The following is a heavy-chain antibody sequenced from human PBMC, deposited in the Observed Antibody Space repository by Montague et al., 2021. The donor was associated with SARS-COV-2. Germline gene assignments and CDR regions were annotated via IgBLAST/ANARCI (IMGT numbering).Heavy chain of an antibody. CDR1: GDSINSDTAF. CDR3: AGHDHTDFGNPNWFDP. V-gene: IGHV4-39*01. Sequence: SETLSLTCTVSGDSINSDTAFWGWVRQSPGKGLEWIGSMVYSGSNFYNLTLRSRLTISVDTYKSQFSLELRAVTAADTGLYYCAGHDHTDFGNPNWFDPWGQGTLVTVSS. CDR2: MVYSGSN. D-gene: IGHD5-18*01. J-gene: IGHJ5*02.